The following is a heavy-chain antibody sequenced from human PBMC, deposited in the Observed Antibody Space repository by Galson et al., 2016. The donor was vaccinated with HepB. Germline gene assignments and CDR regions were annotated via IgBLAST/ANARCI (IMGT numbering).Heavy chain of an antibody. V-gene: IGHV3-13*01. J-gene: IGHJ6*02. Sequence: SLRLSCAASGFTFSSHDMHWVRQATGKGLEWVSGIDTAGGTSYLGSVKGRFTISRENAKNSLYLQMNSLRVGDTAVYYCVREILLVVGYYGMDVWGQGTTVTVSS. CDR3: VREILLVVGYYGMDV. CDR2: IDTAGGT. D-gene: IGHD5-18*01. CDR1: GFTFSSHD.